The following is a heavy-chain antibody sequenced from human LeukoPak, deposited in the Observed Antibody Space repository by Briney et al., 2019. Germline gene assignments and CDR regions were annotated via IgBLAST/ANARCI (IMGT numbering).Heavy chain of an antibody. Sequence: SGPTLVNPTQTLTLTCTFSGFSLSTSGVGVGCIRQPPGKALEWLALIYGDDDQRYSPSLKSRLTITKDTSKNQVVLTMTNMDPLDTATYYCAHKKNSNAFDIWGQGTMVTVSS. V-gene: IGHV2-5*02. D-gene: IGHD2/OR15-2a*01. CDR2: IYGDDDQ. CDR3: AHKKNSNAFDI. CDR1: GFSLSTSGVG. J-gene: IGHJ3*02.